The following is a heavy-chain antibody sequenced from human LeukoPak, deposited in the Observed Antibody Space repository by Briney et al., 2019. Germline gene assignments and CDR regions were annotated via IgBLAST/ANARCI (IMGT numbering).Heavy chain of an antibody. CDR3: ARGTVGGSYFDY. CDR1: EFIFSNYW. D-gene: IGHD1-26*01. J-gene: IGHJ4*02. Sequence: PGGSLRLSCAASEFIFSNYWMSWVRQAPGKGLEWVANIKQDGSEKYFVDSVKGRFTISRDNSKNSLYLQMNSLRAEDTVVYYCARGTVGGSYFDYWGQGTLVTVSS. V-gene: IGHV3-7*03. CDR2: IKQDGSEK.